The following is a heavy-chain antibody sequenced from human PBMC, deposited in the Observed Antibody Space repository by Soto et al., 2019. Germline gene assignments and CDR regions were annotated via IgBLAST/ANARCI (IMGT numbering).Heavy chain of an antibody. CDR3: ASDSRGPY. D-gene: IGHD6-19*01. CDR2: ISGNSNYI. J-gene: IGHJ4*02. CDR1: GFIFSHYT. Sequence: GGSLRLSCAASGFIFSHYTMNWVRQSPGKGLEWVAAISGNSNYIYYSDSVKGRFTISRDNAKNSLYLQMNSLTVEDTAEYFCASDSRGPYWGQGTLVTVSS. V-gene: IGHV3-21*01.